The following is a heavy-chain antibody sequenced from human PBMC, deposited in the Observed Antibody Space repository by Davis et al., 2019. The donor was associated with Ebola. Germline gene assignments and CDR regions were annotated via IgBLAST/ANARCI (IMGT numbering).Heavy chain of an antibody. Sequence: HTGGSLRLSCAASGFTFSSYWMHWVRHAPGKGLVWVSRINSDESSTSYADSVKGRFTISRDNAKNTLYLQMNSLRAEDTAVYYCARDQVPAAINYYGMDVWGQGTTVTVSS. V-gene: IGHV3-74*01. J-gene: IGHJ6*02. D-gene: IGHD2-2*02. CDR3: ARDQVPAAINYYGMDV. CDR1: GFTFSSYW. CDR2: INSDESST.